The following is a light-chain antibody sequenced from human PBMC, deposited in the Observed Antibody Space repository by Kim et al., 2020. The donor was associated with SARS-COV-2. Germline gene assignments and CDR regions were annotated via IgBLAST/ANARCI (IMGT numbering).Light chain of an antibody. Sequence: SPGERVTLSCRASQSVSTNLAWYQHRHGQAPRLLIFGASTRATGVPLRFSGSGSGTEFTLSISSLQSEDFAVYYCQQYDIWPPITFGQGTRLEIK. CDR2: GAS. CDR1: QSVSTN. J-gene: IGKJ5*01. CDR3: QQYDIWPPIT. V-gene: IGKV3-15*01.